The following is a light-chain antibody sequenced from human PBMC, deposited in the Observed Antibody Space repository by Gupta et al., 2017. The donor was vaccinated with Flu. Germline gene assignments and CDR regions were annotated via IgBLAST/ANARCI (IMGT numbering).Light chain of an antibody. J-gene: IGKJ1*01. CDR3: QHEDNFPWT. CDR1: QSISDW. V-gene: IGKV1-5*03. CDR2: KAS. Sequence: DIQMTQSPSTLSASVGDRVTITCRASQSISDWLAWYQQKPGKAPKLLIYKASSLETGVPSRFSGSGSGTEFTLTISSLQPDDFASYYCQHEDNFPWTFGQGTKVEIK.